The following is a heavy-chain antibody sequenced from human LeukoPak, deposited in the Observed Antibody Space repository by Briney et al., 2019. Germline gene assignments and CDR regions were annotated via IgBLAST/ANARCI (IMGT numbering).Heavy chain of an antibody. J-gene: IGHJ3*02. Sequence: GGSLRLSCAASGFTFSSYWMHWVRQVPGKGLVWVARIGTGGSRTTYADYVQGRFTISRDNAKNTLYLQMNSLRAEDTAVYYCARDKYGGNSNAFDIWGQGTLVTVSS. CDR3: ARDKYGGNSNAFDI. D-gene: IGHD4-23*01. CDR2: IGTGGSRT. V-gene: IGHV3-74*01. CDR1: GFTFSSYW.